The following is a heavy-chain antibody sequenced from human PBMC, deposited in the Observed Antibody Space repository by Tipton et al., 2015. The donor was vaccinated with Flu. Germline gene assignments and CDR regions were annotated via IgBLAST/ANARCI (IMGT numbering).Heavy chain of an antibody. CDR3: ARGLYGSGSYQRRYFDY. V-gene: IGHV4-34*01. J-gene: IGHJ4*02. CDR2: INHSGST. Sequence: TLSLTCAVYGGSFSGYYWNWIRQPPGKGLEWIGEINHSGSTNYNPSLKSRVTISVDTSKNQLSLKLSSVTAADTAVYYCARGLYGSGSYQRRYFDYWGQGTLVTVSS. D-gene: IGHD3-10*01. CDR1: GGSFSGYY.